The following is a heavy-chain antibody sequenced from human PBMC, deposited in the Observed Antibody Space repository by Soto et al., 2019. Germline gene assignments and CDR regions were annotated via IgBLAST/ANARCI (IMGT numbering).Heavy chain of an antibody. J-gene: IGHJ5*02. Sequence: QVQLVQSGAEVKKPGSSVKVSCKASGGTFSSYAISWVRQAPGQGLEWMGGIIPIFGTANYAQKFQGRVTITADESTCTAYMELSSLRSEDTAVYYCARTRITIFGVVIILHWFDPWGQGTLVTVSS. V-gene: IGHV1-69*01. CDR1: GGTFSSYA. CDR3: ARTRITIFGVVIILHWFDP. CDR2: IIPIFGTA. D-gene: IGHD3-3*01.